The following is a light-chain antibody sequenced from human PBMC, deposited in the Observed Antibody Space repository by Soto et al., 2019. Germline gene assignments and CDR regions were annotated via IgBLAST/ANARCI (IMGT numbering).Light chain of an antibody. CDR3: SSYTSNSTYV. CDR1: SSDVGGYKY. CDR2: EVS. J-gene: IGLJ1*01. V-gene: IGLV2-14*01. Sequence: QSVLTQPASVSGSPGQSITISCTGTSSDVGGYKYVSWHQQHPGKAPKLMIYEVSNRPAGVSDRFSGSKSGNTASLTISGLQAEDEADYYCSSYTSNSTYVFGTGTKLTVL.